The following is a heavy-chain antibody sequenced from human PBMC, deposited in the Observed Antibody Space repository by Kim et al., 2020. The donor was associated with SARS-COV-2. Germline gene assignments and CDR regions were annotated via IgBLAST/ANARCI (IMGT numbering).Heavy chain of an antibody. J-gene: IGHJ4*02. Sequence: ADSVKGRFTISRDNAKNSLYLQMNSLRDEHTAVYYCARVADDSSGYYYIYWGQGTLVTVSS. D-gene: IGHD3-22*01. CDR3: ARVADDSSGYYYIY. V-gene: IGHV3-48*02.